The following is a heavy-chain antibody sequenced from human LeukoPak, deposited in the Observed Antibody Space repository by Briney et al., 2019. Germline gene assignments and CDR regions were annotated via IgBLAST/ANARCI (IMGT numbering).Heavy chain of an antibody. V-gene: IGHV3-21*01. CDR1: GFTFSNYS. D-gene: IGHD2-8*02. CDR3: ARDRSGHFDY. J-gene: IGHJ4*02. Sequence: GGSLRLSCAASGFTFSNYSMNWVRQAPGKGLEWVSSISSNGIYIYYADSVKGRFTISRDNAKNSLYLQMNSLRAEDTAVYYCARDRSGHFDYWGQGTLVTVSS. CDR2: ISSNGIYI.